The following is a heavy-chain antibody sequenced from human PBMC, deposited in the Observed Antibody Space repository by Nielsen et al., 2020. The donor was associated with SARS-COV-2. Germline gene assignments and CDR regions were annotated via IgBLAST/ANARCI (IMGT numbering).Heavy chain of an antibody. Sequence: SETLSLTCTVSGGAISTNYWTWIPQPAGKGLEWIGRIYTSGSTKYNPSLKSRVTMSVETSKNQFSLELSSVTAADTAVYYCARGQHYYDSSGYYVDYWGQGTLVTVSS. CDR3: ARGQHYYDSSGYYVDY. CDR1: GGAISTNY. V-gene: IGHV4-4*07. CDR2: IYTSGST. D-gene: IGHD3-22*01. J-gene: IGHJ4*02.